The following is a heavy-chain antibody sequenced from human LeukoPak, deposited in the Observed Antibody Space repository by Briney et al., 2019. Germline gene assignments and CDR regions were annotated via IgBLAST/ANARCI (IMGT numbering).Heavy chain of an antibody. Sequence: GGSLRLSCAASGFTFSSYWMHWVRQAPGKGLVWVSRINTDGSSTSYADSVKGRFTVSRDNAKNTLYLQMNSLRAEDTAVYYCARDPGQNYDFWYYYMDVWGKGTTVTVSS. V-gene: IGHV3-74*01. CDR3: ARDPGQNYDFWYYYMDV. CDR2: INTDGSST. J-gene: IGHJ6*03. CDR1: GFTFSSYW. D-gene: IGHD3-3*01.